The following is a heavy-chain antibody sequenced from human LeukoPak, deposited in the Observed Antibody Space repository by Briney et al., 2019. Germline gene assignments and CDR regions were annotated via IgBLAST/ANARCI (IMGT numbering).Heavy chain of an antibody. CDR2: IYYSGST. J-gene: IGHJ4*02. CDR1: SGSISSGVYY. Sequence: PSGTLSLTCPVSSGSISSGVYYWSWIRQHPGKGLERIGYIYYSGSTSYNPSLKSRVTISVDTSKNQISLKLSSVTAADTAVYYCARGVRWLQLSYFDYWGKGTLVTVSS. CDR3: ARGVRWLQLSYFDY. V-gene: IGHV4-31*03. D-gene: IGHD5-24*01.